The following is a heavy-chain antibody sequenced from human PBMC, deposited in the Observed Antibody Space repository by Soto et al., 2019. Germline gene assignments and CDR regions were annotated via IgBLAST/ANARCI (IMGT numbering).Heavy chain of an antibody. Sequence: SETLSLTCTVSGDSISRGDYYWSWLRQPPGKGLEWIASISYSDGSFYNSSLKSRLTISVDTSKNQFSLSLRSVTAADTAVYYCASHRTLWPFASWGQGTAVTVSS. CDR3: ASHRTLWPFAS. CDR2: ISYSDGS. CDR1: GDSISRGDYY. J-gene: IGHJ5*01. D-gene: IGHD2-15*01. V-gene: IGHV4-39*01.